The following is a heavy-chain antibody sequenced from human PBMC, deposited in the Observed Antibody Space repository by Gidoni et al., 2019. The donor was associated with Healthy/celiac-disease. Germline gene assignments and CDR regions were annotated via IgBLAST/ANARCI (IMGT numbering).Heavy chain of an antibody. CDR2: ISYYGSNK. CDR1: GFTFSSYG. J-gene: IGHJ4*02. D-gene: IGHD6-19*01. Sequence: QVQLVESGGGVVQPGRSLRLSCAASGFTFSSYGMHWVRQAQGKGLEWVAVISYYGSNKYYEGSVKGRFTISKDKSKNTLYLQMNSLGAEDTAVYYCAKDLRYSSGWYLPLYFDYWGQGTLVTVSS. V-gene: IGHV3-30*18. CDR3: AKDLRYSSGWYLPLYFDY.